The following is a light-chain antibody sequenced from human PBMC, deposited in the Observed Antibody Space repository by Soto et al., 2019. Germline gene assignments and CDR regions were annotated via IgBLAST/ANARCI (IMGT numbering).Light chain of an antibody. CDR3: QQYNSYPRT. V-gene: IGKV1-5*03. CDR1: QSSSSW. Sequence: DIQMTQSPSTLSASVGDRVTITCRASQSSSSWLAWYQQKPGKAPKLLIYKASSLESGVPSRFSGSGSGTEFTLNISSLQHDDFATYYCQQYNSYPRTFGQWTKVEIK. CDR2: KAS. J-gene: IGKJ1*01.